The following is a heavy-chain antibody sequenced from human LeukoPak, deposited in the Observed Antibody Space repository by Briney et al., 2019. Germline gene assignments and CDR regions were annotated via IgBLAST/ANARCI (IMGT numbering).Heavy chain of an antibody. CDR2: ISSSSNYI. J-gene: IGHJ4*02. V-gene: IGHV3-21*01. CDR3: ARKQNRVRGVSDFDY. CDR1: GFAFRHHN. Sequence: GGSLRLSCTASGFAFRHHNINWVRLAPGKGLEWVASISSSSNYIYYSDSVKGRFTISRDNAKNSLFLQMNGLRAEDTAVYYCARKQNRVRGVSDFDYWGQGTLVTVSS. D-gene: IGHD3-10*01.